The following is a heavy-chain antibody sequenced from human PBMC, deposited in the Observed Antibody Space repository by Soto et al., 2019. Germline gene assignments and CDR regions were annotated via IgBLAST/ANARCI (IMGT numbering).Heavy chain of an antibody. V-gene: IGHV3-7*03. Sequence: GGSLRLSCAASGFTFSSYWMSWVRQAPGKGLEWVANIKKDGSEKYYVDSVKGRFTISRDNAKNSLYLQMNSLRAEDTAVYYCASLTGDGGYYNDYMDVWGKGTTVTVSS. CDR3: ASLTGDGGYYNDYMDV. J-gene: IGHJ6*03. D-gene: IGHD7-27*01. CDR1: GFTFSSYW. CDR2: IKKDGSEK.